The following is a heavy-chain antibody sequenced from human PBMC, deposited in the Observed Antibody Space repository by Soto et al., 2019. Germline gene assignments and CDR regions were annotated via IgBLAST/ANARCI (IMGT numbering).Heavy chain of an antibody. CDR3: ARGAQWELLARVWHYYYGMDV. CDR2: IYYSGST. V-gene: IGHV4-59*01. D-gene: IGHD1-26*01. CDR1: GGSISSYY. J-gene: IGHJ6*02. Sequence: QVQLQESGPGLVKPSETLSLTCTVSGGSISSYYWSWIRQPPGKGLEWIGYIYYSGSTNYNPSLKSRVTISVDTSKNQFSLKLSSVTAADTAVYYCARGAQWELLARVWHYYYGMDVWGQGTTVTVSS.